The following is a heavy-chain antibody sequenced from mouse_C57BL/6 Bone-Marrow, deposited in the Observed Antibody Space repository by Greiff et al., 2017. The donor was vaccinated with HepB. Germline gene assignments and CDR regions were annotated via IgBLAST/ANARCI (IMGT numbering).Heavy chain of an antibody. Sequence: EVQRVESGGGLVQPGGSLSLSCAASGFTFTDYYMSWVRQPPGKALEWLGFIRNKANGYTTEYSASVKGRFTISRDNSQSNLYLQMNALRAEDSATCWCASPSKPYAMDGWGKGTSVTVSS. CDR1: GFTFTDYY. CDR2: IRNKANGYTT. V-gene: IGHV7-3*01. CDR3: ASPSKPYAMDG. D-gene: IGHD2-5*01. J-gene: IGHJ4*01.